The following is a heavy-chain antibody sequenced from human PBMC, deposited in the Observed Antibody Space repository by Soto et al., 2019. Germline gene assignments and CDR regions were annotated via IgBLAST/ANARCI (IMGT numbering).Heavy chain of an antibody. Sequence: QVHLVQSGAELKKPGASVKVSCKASGYTFTDYYIHWVRQAPGQGLEWMGWINPNNGGTNYAQKFQGWVTMTRDTSISTAYMELGRLRSDGTAVYYCARGSYGDYEFDWFDLWGQGTLVTVSS. CDR2: INPNNGGT. CDR1: GYTFTDYY. CDR3: ARGSYGDYEFDWFDL. D-gene: IGHD4-17*01. J-gene: IGHJ5*02. V-gene: IGHV1-2*04.